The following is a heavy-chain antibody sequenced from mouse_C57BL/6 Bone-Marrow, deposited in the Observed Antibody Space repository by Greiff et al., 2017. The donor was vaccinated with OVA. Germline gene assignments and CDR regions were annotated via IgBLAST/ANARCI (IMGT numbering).Heavy chain of an antibody. CDR3: ARRLRPPYYAMDY. CDR2: ITPNYGTT. CDR1: GSSFTDYN. Sequence: VQLQQSGPELVKPGASVKISCKASGSSFTDYNMNWVKQSNGKSLEWIGVITPNYGTTSYNQKFKGKATLTVDQSSNTAYMQLNSLTSEDSAVYYCARRLRPPYYAMDYWGQGTSVTVSS. V-gene: IGHV1-39*01. J-gene: IGHJ4*01. D-gene: IGHD3-2*02.